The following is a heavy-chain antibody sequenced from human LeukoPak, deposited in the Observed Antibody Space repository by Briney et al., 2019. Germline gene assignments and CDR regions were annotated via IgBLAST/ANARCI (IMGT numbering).Heavy chain of an antibody. CDR3: SIFSGWDGKFDY. Sequence: GGSLRLSCAASGFSIRSNEVNWVRRAPGKALEWLSYMNSGGSIFYAEAVKGRFTISRDNAKNSLYLQMNSLTTEDTALYYCSIFSGWDGKFDYWGQGTLVTVSS. CDR1: GFSIRSNE. V-gene: IGHV3-48*03. J-gene: IGHJ4*02. CDR2: MNSGGSI. D-gene: IGHD6-19*01.